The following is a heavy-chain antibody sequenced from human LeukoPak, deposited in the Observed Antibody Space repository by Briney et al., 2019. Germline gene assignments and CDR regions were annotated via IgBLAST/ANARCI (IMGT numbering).Heavy chain of an antibody. CDR1: GGTFSSYA. CDR3: AREGSRSYELDY. V-gene: IGHV1-69*13. CDR2: IIPIFGTA. J-gene: IGHJ4*02. Sequence: ASVKVSCKASGGTFSSYAISWVRQAPGQGLEWMGGIIPIFGTANYAQKFQGRVTFTADESTSTAYMELSSLRSEDTAVYYCAREGSRSYELDYWGQGTLVTVSS. D-gene: IGHD1-26*01.